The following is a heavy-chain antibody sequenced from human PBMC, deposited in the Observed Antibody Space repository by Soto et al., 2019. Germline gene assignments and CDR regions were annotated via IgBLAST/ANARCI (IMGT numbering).Heavy chain of an antibody. V-gene: IGHV1-8*01. Sequence: VKVSCKASGYTFTSYDINWVRQATGQGLEWMGWMNPNSGNTGYAQKFQGRVTMTRNTSISTAYMELSSLRSEDTAVYYCARGSGSSWYTYYYYGMDVWGQGTTVTVSS. J-gene: IGHJ6*02. D-gene: IGHD6-13*01. CDR1: GYTFTSYD. CDR2: MNPNSGNT. CDR3: ARGSGSSWYTYYYYGMDV.